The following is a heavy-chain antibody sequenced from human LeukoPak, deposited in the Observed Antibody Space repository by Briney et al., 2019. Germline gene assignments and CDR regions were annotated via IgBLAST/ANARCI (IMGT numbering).Heavy chain of an antibody. Sequence: GGSLRLSCAASGFTVSSNYMSWVRQAPGKGLEWVSVIYSGGSTYYADSVKGRFTISRDNSKNTLYLQMNSLRAEDTAVYYCASIMMTFGGVSDYWGQGTLVIVSS. V-gene: IGHV3-53*01. CDR1: GFTVSSNY. J-gene: IGHJ4*02. CDR3: ASIMMTFGGVSDY. CDR2: IYSGGST. D-gene: IGHD3-16*01.